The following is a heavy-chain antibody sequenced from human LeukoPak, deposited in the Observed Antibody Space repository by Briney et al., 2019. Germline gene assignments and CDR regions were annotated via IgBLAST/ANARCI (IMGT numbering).Heavy chain of an antibody. CDR2: IHNSGST. D-gene: IGHD2-15*01. J-gene: IGHJ4*02. Sequence: SETLSLTCTVSGDSVNNKNYYWGWIRQPPGKGLEWTGSIHNSGSTYYNPSLRRRVTMSVDTSNDLFSLNLTSVSDSDTAVYYCAREGWLGLDYWGQGALVTVSS. V-gene: IGHV4-39*02. CDR1: GDSVNNKNYY. CDR3: AREGWLGLDY.